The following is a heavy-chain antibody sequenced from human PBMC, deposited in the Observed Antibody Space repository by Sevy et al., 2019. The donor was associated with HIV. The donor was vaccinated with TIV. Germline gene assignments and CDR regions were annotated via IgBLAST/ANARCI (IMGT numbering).Heavy chain of an antibody. CDR1: GYTFTSYG. D-gene: IGHD1-26*01. CDR3: ARRLDGGSYWGDAFDI. J-gene: IGHJ3*02. Sequence: ASVKVSCKASGYTFTSYGISWVRQAPGQGLEWMGWISAYNGNTNYAQKLQGRVTMTTDTSTSTAYMELRSLRSDDTAVYYRARRLDGGSYWGDAFDIWGQGTMVTVSS. CDR2: ISAYNGNT. V-gene: IGHV1-18*01.